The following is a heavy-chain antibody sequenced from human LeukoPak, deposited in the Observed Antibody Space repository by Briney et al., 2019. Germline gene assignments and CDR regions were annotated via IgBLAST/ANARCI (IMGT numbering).Heavy chain of an antibody. V-gene: IGHV3-33*06. Sequence: GGSLRPSSAPSGFTFSSYGMQRVRQAPGKGLERGVVIWYDGSNKYYADSVKGRFTISRDNSKNTLYLKMNSRRAEDTAVYYCAKDRYGSLDYWGQGTLVTVSS. D-gene: IGHD4-17*01. CDR2: IWYDGSNK. CDR3: AKDRYGSLDY. CDR1: GFTFSSYG. J-gene: IGHJ4*02.